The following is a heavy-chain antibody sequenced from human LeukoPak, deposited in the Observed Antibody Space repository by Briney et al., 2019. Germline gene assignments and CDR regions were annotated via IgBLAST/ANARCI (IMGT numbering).Heavy chain of an antibody. CDR2: IYYSGST. CDR3: ARGWGYFDY. Sequence: PSETLSLTCTVSGASISSYYWSWVRQPPGKRVEWIGYIYYSGSTDYNPSLKTRVTISVDTSKNQLSLKLSSVTAAVTAVYYCARGWGYFDYWGQGTLVTVSS. V-gene: IGHV4-59*01. J-gene: IGHJ4*02. D-gene: IGHD3-16*01. CDR1: GASISSYY.